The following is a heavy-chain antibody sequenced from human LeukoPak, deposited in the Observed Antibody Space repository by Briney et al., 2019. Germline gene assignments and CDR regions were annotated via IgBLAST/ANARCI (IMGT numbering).Heavy chain of an antibody. D-gene: IGHD6-13*01. CDR1: GGSISSGGYS. CDR2: IYYSGST. Sequence: PSETLSLTCTVSGGSISSGGYSWSWIRQHPGKGLEWIGYIYYSGSTYYNPSLKSRVTISVDTSKNQFSLKLSSVTAADTAVYYCARAIRIAAVGTLDYWGQGTLVTVSS. CDR3: ARAIRIAAVGTLDY. J-gene: IGHJ4*02. V-gene: IGHV4-31*03.